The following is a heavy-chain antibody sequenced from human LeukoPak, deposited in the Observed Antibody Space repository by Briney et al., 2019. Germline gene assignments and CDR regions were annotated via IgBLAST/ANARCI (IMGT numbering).Heavy chain of an antibody. CDR3: TKGGTVGFDS. Sequence: PGGSLRLSCAASGFTFNTYWMHWVRQSPGKGLVWVSCINSDGSSTTYADSVKGRFTISRDNAKNTVYLQMNSLRDEDTAVYYCTKGGTVGFDSWGQGTVVTVSS. V-gene: IGHV3-74*01. CDR2: INSDGSST. J-gene: IGHJ4*02. CDR1: GFTFNTYW. D-gene: IGHD1-1*01.